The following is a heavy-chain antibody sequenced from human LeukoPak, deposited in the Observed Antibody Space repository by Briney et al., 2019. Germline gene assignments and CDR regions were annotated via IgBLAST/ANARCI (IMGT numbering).Heavy chain of an antibody. D-gene: IGHD5-12*01. CDR3: AREEQSGYENDYYYYYMDV. CDR2: INPSGGST. V-gene: IGHV1-46*01. CDR1: GYTFTSYY. J-gene: IGHJ6*03. Sequence: GASVKVSCKASGYTFTSYYMHWVRQAPGQGLEWMGIINPSGGSTSYAQKFQGRVTMTRDMSTSTVYMELSSLRSEDTAVYYCAREEQSGYENDYYYYYMDVWGKGTTVTVSS.